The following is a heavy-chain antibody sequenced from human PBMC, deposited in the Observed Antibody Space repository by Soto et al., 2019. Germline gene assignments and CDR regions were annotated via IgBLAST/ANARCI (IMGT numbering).Heavy chain of an antibody. Sequence: SETLSLTCTVSGGSISSYYWGWIRQPPGKGLEWIGYIYYSGSTNYNPSLKSRVTISVDTSKNQFSLKLSSVTAAGTAVYYCARIKYSSSSPFDYWGQGTLVTVSS. CDR3: ARIKYSSSSPFDY. D-gene: IGHD6-6*01. CDR1: GGSISSYY. V-gene: IGHV4-59*08. CDR2: IYYSGST. J-gene: IGHJ4*02.